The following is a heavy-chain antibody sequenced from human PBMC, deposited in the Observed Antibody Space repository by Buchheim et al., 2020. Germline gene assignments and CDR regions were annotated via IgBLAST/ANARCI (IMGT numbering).Heavy chain of an antibody. CDR2: IYPADSEI. V-gene: IGHV5-51*01. Sequence: EVQLVQSGAEVKKPGEPLKISCKGSGYSFTAYWIGWVRQTPEKGFEWMGIIYPADSEIRYSASFQGQVIISADRSINTAYLQWSTLKASDTAMYYCARTPGFPHSFDVWGQGT. CDR3: ARTPGFPHSFDV. CDR1: GYSFTAYW. D-gene: IGHD3-9*01. J-gene: IGHJ3*01.